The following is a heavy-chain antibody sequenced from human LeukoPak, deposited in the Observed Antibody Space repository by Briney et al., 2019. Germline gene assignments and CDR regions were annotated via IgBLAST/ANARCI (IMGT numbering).Heavy chain of an antibody. V-gene: IGHV4-30-4*01. CDR3: ARFNVWVAAFDI. CDR1: GGSISSGDYY. J-gene: IGHJ3*02. CDR2: IYYSGST. Sequence: PSETLSLTCTVSGGSISSGDYYWSWIRQPPGKGLEWIGYIYYSGSTYYNPSLKSRVTISVDTSENQFSLKLSSVTAADTAVYYCARFNVWVAAFDIWGQGTMVTVSS. D-gene: IGHD2-15*01.